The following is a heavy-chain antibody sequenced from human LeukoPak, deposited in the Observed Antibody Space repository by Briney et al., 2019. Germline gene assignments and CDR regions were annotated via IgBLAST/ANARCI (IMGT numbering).Heavy chain of an antibody. D-gene: IGHD5-12*01. Sequence: SETLSLTCTVSGGSMNTYYWTWIRQPPGKGLEWIGYIYHSGSTKYNPSLKSRVTISVDTSKNQFSLRLSSVTAADTAVYYCARVTGYMVEDYFDYWGQGTLVTVSS. V-gene: IGHV4-59*01. CDR2: IYHSGST. CDR3: ARVTGYMVEDYFDY. CDR1: GGSMNTYY. J-gene: IGHJ4*02.